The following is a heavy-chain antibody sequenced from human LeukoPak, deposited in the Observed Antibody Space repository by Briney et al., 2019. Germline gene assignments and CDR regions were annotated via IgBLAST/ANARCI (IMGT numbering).Heavy chain of an antibody. V-gene: IGHV3-23*01. D-gene: IGHD2-2*01. Sequence: GGSLRLSCAVSGLTFSSYAMSWVRQAPGKGLEWVSAISASGGSTYYADSVKGRFTISRDNSKNTLYLQMNNLRAEDTAVYYCAKDRWVDAGRGTTAYYFDYWGQGTLVTVSS. CDR2: ISASGGST. CDR3: AKDRWVDAGRGTTAYYFDY. J-gene: IGHJ4*02. CDR1: GLTFSSYA.